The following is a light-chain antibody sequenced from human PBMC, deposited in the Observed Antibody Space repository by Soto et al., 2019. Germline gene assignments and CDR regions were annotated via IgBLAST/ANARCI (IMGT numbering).Light chain of an antibody. V-gene: IGKV3-20*01. CDR3: QQHGISPIT. CDR1: QSVSSSY. Sequence: GLSQSPGTLSLCQGERATLSCRASQSVSSSYLAWYQQKPGQAPRLLIYGASSRATGVPDRFSGSGSGTDFTLTITSLEPDDSAVYYCQQHGISPITFGQGTRLEIK. CDR2: GAS. J-gene: IGKJ5*01.